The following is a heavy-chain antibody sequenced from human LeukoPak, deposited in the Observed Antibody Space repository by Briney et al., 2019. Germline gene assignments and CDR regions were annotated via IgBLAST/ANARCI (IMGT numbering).Heavy chain of an antibody. CDR2: ISAYNGNT. V-gene: IGHV1-18*01. CDR3: ARELRYFQFDP. J-gene: IGHJ5*02. Sequence: ASVKVSCKASGGTFSSYAISWVRQAPGQGLEWMGWISAYNGNTNYAQKLQGRVTMTTDTSTSTAYMELRSLRSDDTAVYYCARELRYFQFDPWGQETLVTVSS. D-gene: IGHD3-9*01. CDR1: GGTFSSYA.